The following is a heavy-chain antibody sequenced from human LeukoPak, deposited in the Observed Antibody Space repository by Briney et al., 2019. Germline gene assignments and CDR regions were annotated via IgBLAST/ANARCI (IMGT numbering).Heavy chain of an antibody. D-gene: IGHD3-10*01. V-gene: IGHV3-23*01. CDR2: ISGSGGST. CDR3: AKGLSYGSGSRVEY. Sequence: GGSLRLSCAASGFTFSSYAMSWVRQAPGKGLEWVSAISGSGGSTYYADSVKGQFTISRDNSKNTLYLQMNSLRAEDTAVYYCAKGLSYGSGSRVEYWGQGTLVTVSS. CDR1: GFTFSSYA. J-gene: IGHJ4*02.